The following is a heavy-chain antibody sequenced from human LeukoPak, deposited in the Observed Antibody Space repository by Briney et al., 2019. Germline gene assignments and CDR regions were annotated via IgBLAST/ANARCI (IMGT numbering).Heavy chain of an antibody. D-gene: IGHD1-26*01. CDR1: GGSISSYY. Sequence: SETLSLTCTVSGGSISSYYWSWIRQPPGKGLEWIGYIYYSGSTNYNPSLKSRVTISVDTSKNQFSLKLSSVTAADTAVYYCARGLVGSYASSFDYWGQGTLVTVSS. V-gene: IGHV4-59*12. CDR3: ARGLVGSYASSFDY. J-gene: IGHJ4*02. CDR2: IYYSGST.